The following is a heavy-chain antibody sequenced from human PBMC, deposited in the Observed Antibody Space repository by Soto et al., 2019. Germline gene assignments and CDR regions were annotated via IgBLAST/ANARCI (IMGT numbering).Heavy chain of an antibody. V-gene: IGHV3-74*01. CDR2: INSDGSST. J-gene: IGHJ4*02. Sequence: GESLKISCAASGFTFSSYWMHWVRQAPGKGLVWVSRINSDGSSTSYADSVKGRFTISRDNAKNTLYLQMNSLRAEDTAVYYCARGRTTVFDYWGQGTLVTVSS. D-gene: IGHD4-17*01. CDR1: GFTFSSYW. CDR3: ARGRTTVFDY.